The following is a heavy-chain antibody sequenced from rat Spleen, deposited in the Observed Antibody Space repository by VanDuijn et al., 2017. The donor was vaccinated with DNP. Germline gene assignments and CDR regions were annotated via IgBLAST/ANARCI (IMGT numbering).Heavy chain of an antibody. J-gene: IGHJ2*01. CDR3: VRDSRDYGSYADYFDY. Sequence: EVQLVESGGGVVQSGRSLKLSCVASGFTFNNYWMTWIRQVPGKGLEWVASITSSGGSTYYPDSVKGRFTISRDNATNTLYLQMNSLRSEDTASYYCVRDSRDYGSYADYFDYWGQGVMVTVSS. CDR2: ITSSGGST. D-gene: IGHD1-8*01. V-gene: IGHV5-31*01. CDR1: GFTFNNYW.